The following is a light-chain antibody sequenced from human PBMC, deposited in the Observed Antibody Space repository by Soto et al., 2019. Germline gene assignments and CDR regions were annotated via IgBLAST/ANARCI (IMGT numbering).Light chain of an antibody. CDR1: SSDVGGYNY. Sequence: QSALTQPPSASGSPGQSVTFSCTGTSSDVGGYNYVSWYQQFPGKAPKLLIYDVNKRPSGVPDRFFGSKSGNTASLTVSGLQAEDEADYYCSSYAGSSNVVFGGGTKVTVL. CDR3: SSYAGSSNVV. V-gene: IGLV2-8*01. CDR2: DVN. J-gene: IGLJ2*01.